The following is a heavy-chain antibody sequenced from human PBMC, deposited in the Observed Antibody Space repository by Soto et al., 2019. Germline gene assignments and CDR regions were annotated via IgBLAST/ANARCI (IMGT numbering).Heavy chain of an antibody. V-gene: IGHV3-15*01. CDR3: AVNDYLDY. J-gene: IGHJ4*02. CDR2: IKRISDGGTT. CDR1: GFTFSNAW. Sequence: EVQLVESGGGLVKPGGSLRLSCSASGFTFSNAWMIWVRQAPGKGLELVGRIKRISDGGTTDYAAPVKGRFTISRDDSANTLYLQMNSLKTEDTAVYFCAVNDYLDYWGQGALVTVSS.